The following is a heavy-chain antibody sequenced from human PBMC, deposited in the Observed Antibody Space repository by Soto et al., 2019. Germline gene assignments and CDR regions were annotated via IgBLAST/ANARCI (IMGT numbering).Heavy chain of an antibody. Sequence: GGSLRLSCAASGFTFSSYAMSWVRQAPGKGLEWVSAISGSGGSTYYADSVKGRFTISRDNSKNTLYLQMNSLRAEDTAVYYCAKELASLNYGDYVGLWGQGTLVTVAS. D-gene: IGHD4-17*01. J-gene: IGHJ4*02. CDR1: GFTFSSYA. V-gene: IGHV3-23*01. CDR2: ISGSGGST. CDR3: AKELASLNYGDYVGL.